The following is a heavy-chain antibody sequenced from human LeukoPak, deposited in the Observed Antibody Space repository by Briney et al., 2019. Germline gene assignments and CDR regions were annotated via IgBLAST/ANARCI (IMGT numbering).Heavy chain of an antibody. D-gene: IGHD5-18*01. CDR3: ARFTDTAMVPYYFDY. CDR1: GGSISSGSYY. V-gene: IGHV4-61*02. J-gene: IGHJ4*02. CDR2: IYTSGST. Sequence: SETLSLTCTVSGGSISSGSYYWSWIRQPAGKGLEWIGRIYTSGSTNYNPSLKSRVTISVDTSKNQFSLKLSSVTAADTAVYYCARFTDTAMVPYYFDYWGQGTLVTVSS.